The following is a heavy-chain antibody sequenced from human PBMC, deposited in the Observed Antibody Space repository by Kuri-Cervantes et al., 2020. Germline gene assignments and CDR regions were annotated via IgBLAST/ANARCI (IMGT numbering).Heavy chain of an antibody. CDR1: GFTFSNAW. Sequence: GESLKISCAASGFTFSNAWMSWVRQAPGKGLEWVGRIKRKTDGETTDYAAPVKGRFTISRDDSKNTLYLQMNSLKTEDTAVYYCTTDRTYITMVRGVIPTHTNDAFDIWGQGTMVTVSS. V-gene: IGHV3-15*01. CDR2: IKRKTDGETT. J-gene: IGHJ3*02. D-gene: IGHD3-10*01. CDR3: TTDRTYITMVRGVIPTHTNDAFDI.